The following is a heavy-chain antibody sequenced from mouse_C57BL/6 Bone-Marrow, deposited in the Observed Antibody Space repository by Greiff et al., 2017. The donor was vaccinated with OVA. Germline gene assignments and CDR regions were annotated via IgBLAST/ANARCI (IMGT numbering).Heavy chain of an antibody. CDR1: GYTFTSYW. V-gene: IGHV1-61*01. J-gene: IGHJ2*01. D-gene: IGHD1-1*01. CDR3: ARRRDYYGSSYGDFDY. CDR2: IYPSDSET. Sequence: QVQLQQPGAELVRPGSSVKLSCKASGYTFTSYWMDWVKQRPGQGLEWIGNIYPSDSETHYNQKFKDKATLTVDKSSSTAYMQLSSLTSEDSAVYYCARRRDYYGSSYGDFDYWGQGTTLTVSS.